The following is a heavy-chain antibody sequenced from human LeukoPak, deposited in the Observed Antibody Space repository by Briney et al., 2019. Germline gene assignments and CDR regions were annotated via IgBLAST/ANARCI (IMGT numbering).Heavy chain of an antibody. D-gene: IGHD6-13*01. CDR2: IDQDGDEK. CDR3: ATGQGSRWDN. CDR1: EFPFNNHW. Sequence: SGGSLRLSCVVSEFPFNNHWMSWVRQSAGKRLEWVANIDQDGDEKYYVGSVKGRFTISRDNAKNSLDLQMDSLRAEDTAVYYCATGQGSRWDNGGQGTLVTVSS. V-gene: IGHV3-7*01. J-gene: IGHJ4*02.